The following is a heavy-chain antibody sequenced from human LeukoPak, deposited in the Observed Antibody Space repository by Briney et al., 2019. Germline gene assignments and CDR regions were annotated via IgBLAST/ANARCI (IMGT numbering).Heavy chain of an antibody. J-gene: IGHJ5*02. CDR3: ARPSDYDSSGYYYP. CDR2: ISSSSSYI. D-gene: IGHD3-22*01. Sequence: GGSLRLSCAASGFTFSSYSMNWVRQAPGKGLAWVSSISSSSSYIYYADSVKGRFTISRDNAKNSLYLQMNSLRAEDTAVYYCARPSDYDSSGYYYPWGQGTLVTVSS. V-gene: IGHV3-21*01. CDR1: GFTFSSYS.